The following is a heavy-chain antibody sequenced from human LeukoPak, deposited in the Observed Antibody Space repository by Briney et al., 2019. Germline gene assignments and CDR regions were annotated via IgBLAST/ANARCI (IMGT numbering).Heavy chain of an antibody. J-gene: IGHJ4*02. CDR2: ISGSGGST. CDR3: AKKSKVAPPYFFDY. CDR1: GLTFTSTS. Sequence: PGGSLRISCVVSGLTFTSTSMARVRQAPGKGLEWVSAISGSGGSTYYADSVKGRFTISRDNSKNTLYLQMNSLRAEDTAVYYCAKKSKVAPPYFFDYWGQGTLVTVSS. D-gene: IGHD2-15*01. V-gene: IGHV3-23*01.